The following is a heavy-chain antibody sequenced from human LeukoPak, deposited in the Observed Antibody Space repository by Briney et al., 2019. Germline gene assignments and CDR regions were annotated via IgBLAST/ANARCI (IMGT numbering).Heavy chain of an antibody. V-gene: IGHV3-30*18. CDR1: GFTFSSYG. Sequence: PGRSLRLSCAASGFTFSSYGMHWVRQAPGKGLEWVAVISYDGSNKYYADSVKGRFTISRDNSKNTLYLQMNSLRAEDTAVYYCAKDSEYYSSTSCYPEPYGMDVWGQGTTVTVSS. CDR2: ISYDGSNK. CDR3: AKDSEYYSSTSCYPEPYGMDV. D-gene: IGHD2-2*01. J-gene: IGHJ6*02.